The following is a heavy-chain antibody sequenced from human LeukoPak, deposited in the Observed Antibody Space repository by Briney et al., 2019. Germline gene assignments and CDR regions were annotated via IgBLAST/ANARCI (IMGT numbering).Heavy chain of an antibody. J-gene: IGHJ3*02. CDR1: GFTFDDYA. CDR2: ISWNSGSI. CDR3: AKSLGYGDPTGGGGRSAFDI. V-gene: IGHV3-9*01. D-gene: IGHD3-16*01. Sequence: PGGSLRLSCAASGFTFDDYAMHWVRQVPGKGLEWVSGISWNSGSIGYADSVKGRFTISRDNAKNSLYLQMNSLRAEDTALYYCAKSLGYGDPTGGGGRSAFDIWGQGTMVTVSS.